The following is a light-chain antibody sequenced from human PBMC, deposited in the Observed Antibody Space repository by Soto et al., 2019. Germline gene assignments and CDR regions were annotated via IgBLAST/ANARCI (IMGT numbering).Light chain of an antibody. CDR3: QHYNDWRSLT. CDR1: QSVSRH. CDR2: DAS. J-gene: IGKJ4*01. Sequence: EIVMTQSPATLSVSPGERATLSCRASQSVSRHLAWYQQRPGQAPRLLIYDASTRATGIPARFGGSGSGTEFTLTISSLQSEDFAVYYCQHYNDWRSLTFGGGTKVEI. V-gene: IGKV3-15*01.